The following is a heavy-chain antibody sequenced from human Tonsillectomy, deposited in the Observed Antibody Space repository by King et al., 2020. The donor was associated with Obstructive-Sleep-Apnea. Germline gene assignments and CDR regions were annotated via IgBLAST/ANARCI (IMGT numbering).Heavy chain of an antibody. CDR1: GFTFSDYY. CDR2: ITTSGETI. J-gene: IGHJ5*02. D-gene: IGHD6-13*01. CDR3: VGGPGSSSIPGP. Sequence: VQLVESGGGLVNPGGSLRLSCAASGFTFSDYYMSWIRQAPGKGLEWVSYITTSGETIYYADSVKGRFTVSRDNAKNSLLLQMNGLRAEDTAVYYCVGGPGSSSIPGPWGQGTLVTVSS. V-gene: IGHV3-11*01.